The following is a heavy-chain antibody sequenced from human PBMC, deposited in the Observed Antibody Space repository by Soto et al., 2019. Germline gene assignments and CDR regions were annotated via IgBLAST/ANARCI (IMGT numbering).Heavy chain of an antibody. CDR1: GFTFSSYW. V-gene: IGHV3-74*01. D-gene: IGHD1-26*01. CDR3: TRVGGSVSGMDV. J-gene: IGHJ6*02. Sequence: EVPLVESGGGLVQPGGSLRLSCAASGFTFSSYWMHWVRQAPGKGLVWVSRIDNAGSSVRYADSVKGRFTISRDNAKDTLYLKMNSLRAEDTAVYYCTRVGGSVSGMDVWGQGTTVTVSS. CDR2: IDNAGSSV.